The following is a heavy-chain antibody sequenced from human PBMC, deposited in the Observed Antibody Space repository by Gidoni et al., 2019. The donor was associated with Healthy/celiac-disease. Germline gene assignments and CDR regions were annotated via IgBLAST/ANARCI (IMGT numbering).Heavy chain of an antibody. CDR2: ISYDGRNK. Sequence: QVQLVESGGGVVQPGRSLRLSCAASGFTFSSYAMHWVRQAPGKGLEWVAVISYDGRNKYYADSVKGRFTISRDNSKNTLYLQMNSLRAEDTAVYYCARDPGIAVAGSGPTHSWFDPWGQGTLVTVSS. CDR3: ARDPGIAVAGSGPTHSWFDP. CDR1: GFTFSSYA. V-gene: IGHV3-30*04. D-gene: IGHD6-19*01. J-gene: IGHJ5*02.